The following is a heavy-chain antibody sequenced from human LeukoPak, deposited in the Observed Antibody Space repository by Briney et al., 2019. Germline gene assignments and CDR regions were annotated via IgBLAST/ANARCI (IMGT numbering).Heavy chain of an antibody. CDR1: GYTFTSYD. J-gene: IGHJ5*02. CDR2: MNPNSGNT. V-gene: IGHV1-8*01. Sequence: ASVKVSCKASGYTFTSYDINWVLQATGQGLEWMGWMNPNSGNTGYAQKFQGRVTMTRNTSISTAYMELSSLRSEDTAVYYCARGAVVVAGNWFDPWGQGTLVTVSS. D-gene: IGHD6-19*01. CDR3: ARGAVVVAGNWFDP.